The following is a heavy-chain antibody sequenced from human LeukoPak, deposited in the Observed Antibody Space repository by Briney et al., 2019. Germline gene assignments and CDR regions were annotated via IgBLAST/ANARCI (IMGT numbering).Heavy chain of an antibody. V-gene: IGHV3-21*01. D-gene: IGHD4-17*01. J-gene: IGHJ3*02. CDR1: GFTFSSYS. Sequence: PGGSLRLSCAASGFTFSSYSMNWVRQAPGKGLEWVSSISSSSSYIYYADSVKGRFTISRDNAKNSLYPQMNSLRAEDTAVYYCARDMPAPDPNDYGDYVGAFDIWGQGTMVTVSS. CDR3: ARDMPAPDPNDYGDYVGAFDI. CDR2: ISSSSSYI.